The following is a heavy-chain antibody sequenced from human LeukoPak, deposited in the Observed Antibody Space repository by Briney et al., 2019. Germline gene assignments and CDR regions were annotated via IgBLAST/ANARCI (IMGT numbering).Heavy chain of an antibody. Sequence: AGGSLRLSCAASGFTFSDYAMNWVRQAPGKGLEWVAVISYDGSNKYYADSVKGRFTISRDNSKNTLYLQMNSLRAEDTAVYYCAKPLIRGARTNWFDPWGQGTLVTVSS. J-gene: IGHJ5*02. CDR3: AKPLIRGARTNWFDP. CDR1: GFTFSDYA. D-gene: IGHD3-16*01. CDR2: ISYDGSNK. V-gene: IGHV3-30-3*02.